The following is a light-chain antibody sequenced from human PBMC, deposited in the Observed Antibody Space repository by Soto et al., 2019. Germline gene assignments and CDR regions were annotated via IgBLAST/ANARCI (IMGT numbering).Light chain of an antibody. CDR3: QSYDSSLSGWV. CDR2: GNS. Sequence: QSVLTQPPLVSGAPGQRVTIFCTGSSSNIGAGYNEHWYQQLPGTAPKLLIYGNSNRPSGVPDRFSGSKSGTSASLAITGLQAEDEADYYCQSYDSSLSGWVFGGGTKLTVL. CDR1: SSNIGAGYN. J-gene: IGLJ3*02. V-gene: IGLV1-40*01.